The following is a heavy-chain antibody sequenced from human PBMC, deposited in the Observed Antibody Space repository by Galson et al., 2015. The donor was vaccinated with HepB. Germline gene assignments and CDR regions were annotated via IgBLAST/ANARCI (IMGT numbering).Heavy chain of an antibody. CDR3: AREGGDSSWYVNNWFDP. CDR2: ISYDGSNK. V-gene: IGHV3-30-3*01. J-gene: IGHJ5*02. CDR1: GFTFSSYA. Sequence: SLRLSCAASGFTFSSYAMHWVRQAPGKGLEWVAVISYDGSNKYYADSVKGRFTISRDNSKNTLYLQMNSLRAEDTAVYYCAREGGDSSWYVNNWFDPWGQGTLVTVSS. D-gene: IGHD6-13*01.